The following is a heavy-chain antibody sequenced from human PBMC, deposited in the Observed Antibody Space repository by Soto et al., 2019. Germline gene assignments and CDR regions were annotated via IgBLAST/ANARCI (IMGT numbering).Heavy chain of an antibody. D-gene: IGHD7-27*01. CDR2: IIPIFGTA. CDR1: GGTFSSYA. CDR3: ARETGETTQGTNWFDP. Sequence: QVQLVQSGAEVKKPGSSVKVSCKASGGTFSSYAISWVRQAPGQGLEWMGGIIPIFGTANYAQKFQGRVTITADESTSTAYMEMSSLRSEDTAVYYCARETGETTQGTNWFDPWGQGTLVTVSS. J-gene: IGHJ5*02. V-gene: IGHV1-69*01.